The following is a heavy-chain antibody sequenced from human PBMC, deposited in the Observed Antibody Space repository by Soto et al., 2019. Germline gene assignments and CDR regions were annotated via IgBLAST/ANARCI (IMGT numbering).Heavy chain of an antibody. CDR1: GFTFNTYW. J-gene: IGHJ6*02. CDR3: ARWYSSGWHTIYYYYGMDV. Sequence: EVQLVESGGGLVQPGGSLRLSCAASGFTFNTYWMSWVRQAPGKGLEWVASIKEDGTEKYYVDSVKGRFTISRDNAKKSVYLQMNSLRAEDTAVYYCARWYSSGWHTIYYYYGMDVWGQGTTVTVSS. CDR2: IKEDGTEK. V-gene: IGHV3-7*03. D-gene: IGHD6-19*01.